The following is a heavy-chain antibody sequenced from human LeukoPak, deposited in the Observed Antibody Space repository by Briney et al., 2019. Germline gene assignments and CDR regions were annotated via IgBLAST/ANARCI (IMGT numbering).Heavy chain of an antibody. V-gene: IGHV1-2*06. Sequence: ASVKVSCKASGYTFTGYYMHWVRQAPGRGLEWMGRINPNSGGTNYAQKFQGRVTMTRDTSISTAYMELSRLRSDDTAVYYCARGDSRSGAFDIWGQGTMVTVSS. CDR3: ARGDSRSGAFDI. CDR1: GYTFTGYY. CDR2: INPNSGGT. J-gene: IGHJ3*02. D-gene: IGHD2-21*02.